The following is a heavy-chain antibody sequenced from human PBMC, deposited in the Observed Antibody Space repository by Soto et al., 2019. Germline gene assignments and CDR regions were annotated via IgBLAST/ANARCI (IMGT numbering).Heavy chain of an antibody. D-gene: IGHD1-1*01. J-gene: IGHJ4*02. CDR1: GFTVSSNY. Sequence: GGSLRLSCAASGFTVSSNYMSWVRQAPGKGLEWVSVIYSGGSTYYADSVKGRFTISRDNSKNTLYLQMNSLRAEDTAVYYCARDLSRTTLHAGPYFDYWGQGTLVTVSS. V-gene: IGHV3-66*01. CDR3: ARDLSRTTLHAGPYFDY. CDR2: IYSGGST.